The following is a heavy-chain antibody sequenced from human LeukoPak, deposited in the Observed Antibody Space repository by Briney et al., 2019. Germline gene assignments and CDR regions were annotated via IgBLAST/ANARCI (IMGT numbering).Heavy chain of an antibody. Sequence: SETLSLTCTVSVGSISSYYWSWVRDPPGKGLEWSGYIYYSGSTNYNPSLKSRVTISVETSKNQFSLKLSSVTAADAAVYYCAREGSSGYYFNWFDPWGQGTLVTVSS. CDR2: IYYSGST. D-gene: IGHD3-22*01. CDR1: VGSISSYY. J-gene: IGHJ5*02. V-gene: IGHV4-59*01. CDR3: AREGSSGYYFNWFDP.